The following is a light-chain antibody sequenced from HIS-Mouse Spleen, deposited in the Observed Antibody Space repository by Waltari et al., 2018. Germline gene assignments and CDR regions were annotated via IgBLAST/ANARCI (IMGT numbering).Light chain of an antibody. V-gene: IGLV2-14*03. J-gene: IGLJ1*01. CDR2: DVS. Sequence: QSALTQPASVSGSPGQSITISCTGTISDVGGYNYVSWYQQHPGKAPKLMIYDVSKRPSGVSNRFSGSKSGNTASLTISGLQAEDDADYYCSSYTSSSTLVFGTGTKVTVL. CDR3: SSYTSSSTLV. CDR1: ISDVGGYNY.